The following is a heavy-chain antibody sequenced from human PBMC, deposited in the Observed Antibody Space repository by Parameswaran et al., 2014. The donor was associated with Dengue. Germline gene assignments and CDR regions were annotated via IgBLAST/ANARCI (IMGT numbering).Heavy chain of an antibody. V-gene: IGHV3-11*01. CDR2: ISSSGSTI. D-gene: IGHD6-13*01. CDR3: ARGEQLVRSGNRYYGMDV. Sequence: VRQAPGKGLEWVSYISSSGSTIYYADSVKGRFTISRDNAKNSLYLQMNSLRAEDTAVYYCARGEQLVRSGNRYYGMDVWGQGTTVTVSS. J-gene: IGHJ6*02.